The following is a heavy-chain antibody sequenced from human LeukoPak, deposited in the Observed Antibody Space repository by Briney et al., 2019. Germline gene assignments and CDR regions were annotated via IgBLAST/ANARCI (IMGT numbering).Heavy chain of an antibody. CDR3: ARVPYYDFWSGYSQGLYYFDY. D-gene: IGHD3-3*01. V-gene: IGHV4-34*01. CDR2: INHSGST. Sequence: SETLSLTCAVYGGSFSGYYWSWIRQPPGKGLEWIGEINHSGSTNYNPSLKSRVTISVDTSKDQFSLKLSSVTAADTAVYYCARVPYYDFWSGYSQGLYYFDYWGQGTLVTVSS. J-gene: IGHJ4*02. CDR1: GGSFSGYY.